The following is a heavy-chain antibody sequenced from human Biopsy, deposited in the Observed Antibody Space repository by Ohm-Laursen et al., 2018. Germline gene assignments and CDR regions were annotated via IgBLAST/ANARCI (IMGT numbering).Heavy chain of an antibody. D-gene: IGHD2-15*01. CDR1: AASVSGGNLF. V-gene: IGHV4-61*01. Sequence: SQTLSLTCTVSAASVSGGNLFRRSLRKPPRGGSEWIGCVYNPWCSNYSPSLKSRVTILLDTSRNQFSLKLSSVTVAVTAVYYCARVEDCSGDNCPRLAFDLWGQGTTVIVSS. CDR3: ARVEDCSGDNCPRLAFDL. J-gene: IGHJ3*01. CDR2: VYNPWCS.